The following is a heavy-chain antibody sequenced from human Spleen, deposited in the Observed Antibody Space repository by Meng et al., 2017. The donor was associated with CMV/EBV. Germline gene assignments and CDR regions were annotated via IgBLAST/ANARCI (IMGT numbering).Heavy chain of an antibody. Sequence: SQTLSLTCAISGDSVSSNSVAWNWIRQSPSRGLEWLGRTYYRSKWYNEYAVSVKSRIIINPDTSKNQFSLQLNSVTPEDTAVYYCVRVSPPVNWDFDYWGQGTLVTVSS. CDR1: GDSVSSNSVA. CDR2: TYYRSKWYN. J-gene: IGHJ4*02. D-gene: IGHD1-1*01. CDR3: VRVSPPVNWDFDY. V-gene: IGHV6-1*01.